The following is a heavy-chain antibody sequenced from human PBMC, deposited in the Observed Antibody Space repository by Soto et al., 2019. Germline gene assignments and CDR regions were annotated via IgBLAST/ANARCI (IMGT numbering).Heavy chain of an antibody. D-gene: IGHD4-17*01. Sequence: GASVTVSCQASGGTFSRYTISWVRQAPGQGLEWMGRIIPILGIANYAQKFQGRVTITADKSTSTAYMELSSLRSEDTAVYYCARWGNYGDYNNQYKNAFDIWGQGTMVTVSS. V-gene: IGHV1-69*02. CDR2: IIPILGIA. J-gene: IGHJ3*02. CDR1: GGTFSRYT. CDR3: ARWGNYGDYNNQYKNAFDI.